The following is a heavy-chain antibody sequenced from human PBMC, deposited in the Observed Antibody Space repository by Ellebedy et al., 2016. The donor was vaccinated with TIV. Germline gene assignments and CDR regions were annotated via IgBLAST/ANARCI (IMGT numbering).Heavy chain of an antibody. CDR3: ARDGAAQTLFDY. D-gene: IGHD1-26*01. CDR1: GFTFSSYG. Sequence: PGGSLRLSCAASGFTFSSYGMHWVRQAPGKGLEWVAVISYDGSNKYYADSVKGRFIISRDNSKNTLYLQMNSLRAEDTAVYYCARDGAAQTLFDYWGQGTLVTVSS. V-gene: IGHV3-30*19. J-gene: IGHJ4*02. CDR2: ISYDGSNK.